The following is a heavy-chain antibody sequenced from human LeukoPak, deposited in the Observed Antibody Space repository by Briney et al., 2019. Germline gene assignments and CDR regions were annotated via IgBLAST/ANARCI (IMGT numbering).Heavy chain of an antibody. V-gene: IGHV3-74*01. Sequence: GGSLRLSCAASGFTFSGYWMQWVRQAPGKGLVWVSRINSDGSTTTYADSVKGRFTISRDNAKNTLYLQMNSLRAEDTAVYYCAKQLGYCSDGSCYFPYWGQGTLVTVSS. D-gene: IGHD2-15*01. CDR1: GFTFSGYW. J-gene: IGHJ4*02. CDR2: INSDGSTT. CDR3: AKQLGYCSDGSCYFPY.